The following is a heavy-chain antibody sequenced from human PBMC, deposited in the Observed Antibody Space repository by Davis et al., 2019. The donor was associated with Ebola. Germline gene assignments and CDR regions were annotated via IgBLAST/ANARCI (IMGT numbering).Heavy chain of an antibody. J-gene: IGHJ5*02. V-gene: IGHV1-2*02. Sequence: ASVKVSCKASGYTFTGYYMHWVRQAPGQGLEWMGWINPNSGGTNYAQKFQGRVTMTRDTSISTAYMELSRLRSDDTAVYYCARASLTIFGAGLAFDPWGQGTLVTVSS. CDR3: ARASLTIFGAGLAFDP. CDR2: INPNSGGT. CDR1: GYTFTGYY. D-gene: IGHD3-3*01.